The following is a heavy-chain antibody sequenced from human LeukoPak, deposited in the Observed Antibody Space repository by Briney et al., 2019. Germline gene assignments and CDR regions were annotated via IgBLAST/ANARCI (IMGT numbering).Heavy chain of an antibody. V-gene: IGHV4-39*07. D-gene: IGHD6-19*01. J-gene: IGHJ3*02. CDR3: ARGDSSGWYGAFDI. CDR1: GGSISSSSYY. Sequence: SETLSLTCTVSGGSISSSSYYWGWIRQPPGKGLEWIGSIYYSGSTYYNPSLKSRVTISVDTSKNQFSLKLSSVTAADTAVYYCARGDSSGWYGAFDIWGQGTMVTVSS. CDR2: IYYSGST.